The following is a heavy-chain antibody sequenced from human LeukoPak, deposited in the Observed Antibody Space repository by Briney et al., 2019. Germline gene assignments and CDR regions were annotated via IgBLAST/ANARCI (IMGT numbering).Heavy chain of an antibody. CDR3: ARHVCSDNNCYSSWSDP. V-gene: IGHV5-51*01. J-gene: IGHJ5*02. Sequence: ESLKISCKGSGYSFTSYWIGWVRQMPGKGLEWVGFIYPGDSNTRCSPSFQGQVSISADTSISTAYLQWNSLRAPDTAMYHCARHVCSDNNCYSSWSDPWGQGTLVTVSS. CDR1: GYSFTSYW. D-gene: IGHD2-15*01. CDR2: IYPGDSNT.